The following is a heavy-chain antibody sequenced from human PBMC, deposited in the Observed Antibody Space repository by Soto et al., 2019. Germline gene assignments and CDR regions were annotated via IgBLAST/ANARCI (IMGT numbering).Heavy chain of an antibody. Sequence: SETLSLTCTVSGGSISSSSYYWGWIRQPPGKGLEWIGSIYYSGSTYYNPSLKSRVTISVDTSKNQFSRKLSLVTAADTAVYYGASAGSAPGNEGNDAVDIWGQGTMVTVS. CDR3: ASAGSAPGNEGNDAVDI. CDR1: GGSISSSSYY. V-gene: IGHV4-39*01. CDR2: IYYSGST. J-gene: IGHJ3*02. D-gene: IGHD1-1*01.